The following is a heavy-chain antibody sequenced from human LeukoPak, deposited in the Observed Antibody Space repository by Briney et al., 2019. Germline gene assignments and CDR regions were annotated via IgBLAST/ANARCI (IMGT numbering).Heavy chain of an antibody. D-gene: IGHD2-2*01. V-gene: IGHV1-18*01. CDR3: ARDGTSTDDY. Sequence: ASVKVSCKASGGTFSRYAISCVRQAPGQGLEWMGWISGNNDNPNYGQKFQGRFTVTTDSSTNTAYMELRNLRLDDTAVYYCARDGTSTDDYWGQGTLVTVSS. J-gene: IGHJ4*02. CDR2: ISGNNDNP. CDR1: GGTFSRYA.